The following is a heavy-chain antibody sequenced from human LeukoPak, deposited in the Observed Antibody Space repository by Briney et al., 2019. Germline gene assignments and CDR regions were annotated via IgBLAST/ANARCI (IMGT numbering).Heavy chain of an antibody. J-gene: IGHJ3*02. CDR1: GYTFTGYY. V-gene: IGHV1-2*06. CDR2: INPNSGGT. CDR3: AREYSTSAFDI. D-gene: IGHD6-6*01. Sequence: ASVKVSCKASGYTFTGYYMHWVRQAPGQGLEWMGRINPNSGGTNYAQKFQGRVTMTRGTSISTAYMELSRLRSDDTAVYYCAREYSTSAFDIWGQGTMVTVSS.